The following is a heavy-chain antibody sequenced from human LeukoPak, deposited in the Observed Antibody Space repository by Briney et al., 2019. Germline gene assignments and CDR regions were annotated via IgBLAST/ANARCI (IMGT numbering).Heavy chain of an antibody. Sequence: GGSLRLSCAASGFTFSSYSMNWVRQAPGKGLEWISYISSGVTTEYYADSVKGRFTISRDDAKNSLYLQMDSLRAEDTAVYYCARFNLGWLDPWGQGALVTVSS. CDR3: ARFNLGWLDP. CDR1: GFTFSSYS. CDR2: ISSGVTTE. D-gene: IGHD1-20*01. V-gene: IGHV3-48*01. J-gene: IGHJ5*02.